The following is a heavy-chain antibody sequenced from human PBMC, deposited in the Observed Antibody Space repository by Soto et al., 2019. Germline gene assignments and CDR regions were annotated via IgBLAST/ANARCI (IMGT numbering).Heavy chain of an antibody. CDR1: HGSISSYY. V-gene: IGHV4-59*12. D-gene: IGHD2-8*02. CDR2: IIHTGST. J-gene: IGHJ4*02. CDR3: ERDKITGLFDY. Sequence: PSETLSLTCTFSHGSISSYYWTWVRQPPGKGLEWIGEIIHTGSTNYNPSLRSRVTISVDTSKNQFSLKLTSVTAADTAVYYCERDKITGLFDYWGQGTLVTVSS.